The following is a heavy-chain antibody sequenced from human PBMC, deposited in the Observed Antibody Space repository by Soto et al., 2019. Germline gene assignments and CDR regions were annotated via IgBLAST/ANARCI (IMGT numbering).Heavy chain of an antibody. V-gene: IGHV4-4*02. CDR3: ATAPLGGTTGVFAD. J-gene: IGHJ4*02. D-gene: IGHD1-7*01. Sequence: QVQLQESGPGLVKPSGTLSLTCAVSGGSISSSNWWSWVRQPPGKGLEWIGEIYHSGSTNYNPPPRCAVTTTVAKSKNHVPPKLSCLTAGDTAVYYCATAPLGGTTGVFADWGQGTLVTVSS. CDR1: GGSISSSNW. CDR2: IYHSGST.